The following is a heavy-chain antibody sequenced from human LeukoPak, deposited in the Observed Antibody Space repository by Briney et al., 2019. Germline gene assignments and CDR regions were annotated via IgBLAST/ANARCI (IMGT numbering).Heavy chain of an antibody. CDR2: INHSGST. Sequence: PSETLSLTCAVYGGSFSGYYWSWIRQPPGKGLEWIGEINHSGSTNYNPSLKSRVTISVGTSKNQFSLKLSSVTAADTAVYYCARERHCSSTSCYLHYFDYWGQGTLVTVSS. CDR1: GGSFSGYY. D-gene: IGHD2-2*01. CDR3: ARERHCSSTSCYLHYFDY. J-gene: IGHJ4*02. V-gene: IGHV4-34*01.